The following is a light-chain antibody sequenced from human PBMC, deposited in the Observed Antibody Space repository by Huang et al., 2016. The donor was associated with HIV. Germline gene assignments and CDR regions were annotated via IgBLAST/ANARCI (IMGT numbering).Light chain of an antibody. Sequence: AIQMTQSPSSLSASVGDRVTITCRASKGITDDLAWYQQKPGKAPKLLISGASTLRSGVPSRFSGSGSGTDFTLTISSLQPEDYATYCLQDHNYPRTFGQGTKVEI. CDR3: LQDHNYPRT. V-gene: IGKV1-6*01. CDR1: KGITDD. J-gene: IGKJ1*01. CDR2: GAS.